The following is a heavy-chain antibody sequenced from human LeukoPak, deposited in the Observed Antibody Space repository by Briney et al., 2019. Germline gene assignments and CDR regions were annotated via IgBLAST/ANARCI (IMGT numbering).Heavy chain of an antibody. CDR1: GFTFSSYE. CDR3: ARGFSGWALGY. CDR2: ISSSGSTI. D-gene: IGHD6-19*01. Sequence: GGSLGLSCAASGFTFSSYEMNGVRQAPGKGLEWVSYISSSGSTIYYADSVKGRFTISRDNAKNSLYLQMNSLRAEDTAVYYCARGFSGWALGYWGQGTLVTVSS. V-gene: IGHV3-48*03. J-gene: IGHJ4*02.